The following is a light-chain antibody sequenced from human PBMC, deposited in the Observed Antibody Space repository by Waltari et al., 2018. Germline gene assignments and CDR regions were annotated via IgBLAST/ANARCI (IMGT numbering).Light chain of an antibody. CDR3: QQYYTTPLT. Sequence: DLVMTQSPDSLAVSLGERATINCRSSQSVLYTSDNDNYLAWYQQKPGQPPKLLIYWASTRASGVPDRFSGSGSGTDFTLTISSLQAADGAVYYCQQYYTTPLTFGQGTRVEI. CDR1: QSVLYTSDNDNY. V-gene: IGKV4-1*01. J-gene: IGKJ1*01. CDR2: WAS.